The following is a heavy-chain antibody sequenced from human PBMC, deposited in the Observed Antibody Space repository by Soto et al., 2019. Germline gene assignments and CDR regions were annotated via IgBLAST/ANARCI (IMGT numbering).Heavy chain of an antibody. V-gene: IGHV1-3*01. CDR2: INGGNGNT. CDR1: GYTFSSYA. Sequence: ASVKVSCKASGYTFSSYAIHWVRQAPGQRLEWMGWINGGNGNTKYSQRFQGRVTITRDTSTSTVYMELSSLRSEDTAVYYCARVSFEYDGSGSYYSNFDYWGQGTLVTVSS. D-gene: IGHD3-10*01. CDR3: ARVSFEYDGSGSYYSNFDY. J-gene: IGHJ4*02.